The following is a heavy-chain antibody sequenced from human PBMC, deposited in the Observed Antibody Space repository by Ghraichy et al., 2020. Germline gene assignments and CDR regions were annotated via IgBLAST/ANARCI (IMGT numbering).Heavy chain of an antibody. D-gene: IGHD6-25*01. J-gene: IGHJ5*02. CDR3: AKTSGSGWPADWFDP. Sequence: GGSLRLSCAASGFTFSSYGMHWVRQAPGKGLEWVAFIRYYGSNKYYADSVKGRFTISRDNSKNTLYLQMNSLRAEDTAVYYCAKTSGSGWPADWFDPWGQATLVTVSS. CDR2: IRYYGSNK. CDR1: GFTFSSYG. V-gene: IGHV3-30*02.